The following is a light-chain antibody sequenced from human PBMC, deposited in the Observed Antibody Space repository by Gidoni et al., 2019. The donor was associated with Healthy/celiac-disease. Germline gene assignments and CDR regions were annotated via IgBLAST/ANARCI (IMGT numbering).Light chain of an antibody. CDR1: QSLLHSNGYNY. CDR3: MQAIQTLPT. J-gene: IGKJ3*01. V-gene: IGKV2-28*01. CDR2: LGS. Sequence: DIVMTQSPLSLPVTSGEPASISCRSSQSLLHSNGYNYLDWYLQKPGQSPQLLIYLGSNRASGVPDRFSGSGSGTDFTLKISRVEAEDVGVYYCMQAIQTLPTFGPGTKVDIK.